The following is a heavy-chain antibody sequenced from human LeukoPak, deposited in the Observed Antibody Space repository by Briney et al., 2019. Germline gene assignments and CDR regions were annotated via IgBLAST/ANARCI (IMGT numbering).Heavy chain of an antibody. CDR3: ARVREGGAAFDI. V-gene: IGHV1-69*05. D-gene: IGHD1-26*01. J-gene: IGHJ3*02. CDR2: IIPIFGTA. Sequence: ASVKVSCKASGGTFSSYAISWVRQAPGQGLEWMGGIIPIFGTANYAQKFQGRVTITTDEPTSTAYMELSSLRSEDTAVYYCARVREGGAAFDIWGQGTMVTVSS. CDR1: GGTFSSYA.